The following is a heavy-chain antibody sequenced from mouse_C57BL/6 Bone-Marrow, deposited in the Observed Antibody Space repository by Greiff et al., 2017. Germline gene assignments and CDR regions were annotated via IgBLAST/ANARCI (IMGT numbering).Heavy chain of an antibody. D-gene: IGHD4-1*01. CDR1: GYTFTSYG. Sequence: QVQLKQSGAELARPGASVKLSCKASGYTFTSYGISWVKQRTGQGLEWIGEIYPRSGNTYYNEKFKGKATLTADKSSSTAYMELRSLTSEDSAVYVCARDWASYYLDCWGRGTTLTVSA. V-gene: IGHV1-81*01. CDR2: IYPRSGNT. CDR3: ARDWASYYLDC. J-gene: IGHJ2*01.